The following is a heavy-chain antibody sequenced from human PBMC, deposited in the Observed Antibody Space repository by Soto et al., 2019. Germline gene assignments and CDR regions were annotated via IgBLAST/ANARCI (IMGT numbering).Heavy chain of an antibody. CDR1: GGSISSGGYS. CDR3: ARVHDATND. V-gene: IGHV4-30-2*01. Sequence: QVQLQESGSGLVKPSQTLSLTCAVSGGSISSGGYSWSWIRQPPGKGLEWIGYIYHSGRTYYNPSLKSRVTISMDTSKNQFSLKLNSVPAADTAVYYCARVHDATNDWGQGTLVTVSS. D-gene: IGHD2-15*01. J-gene: IGHJ4*02. CDR2: IYHSGRT.